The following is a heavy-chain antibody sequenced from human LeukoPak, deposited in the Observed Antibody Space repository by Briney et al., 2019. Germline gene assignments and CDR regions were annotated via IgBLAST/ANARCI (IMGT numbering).Heavy chain of an antibody. CDR3: AKDSGYCTNGVCYSFDY. Sequence: PGGSLRLSCAASGLTFSSYSMNWVRQAPGKGLEWVSSISSSSSSYIYYADSVKGRFTISRDNAKNSLYLQMNSLRAEDTAVYYCAKDSGYCTNGVCYSFDYWGQGTLVTVSS. J-gene: IGHJ4*02. CDR2: ISSSSSSYI. D-gene: IGHD2-8*01. CDR1: GLTFSSYS. V-gene: IGHV3-21*04.